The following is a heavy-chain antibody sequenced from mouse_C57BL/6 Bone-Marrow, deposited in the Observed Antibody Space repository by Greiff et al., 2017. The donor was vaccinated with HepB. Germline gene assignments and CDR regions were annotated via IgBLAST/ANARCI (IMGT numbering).Heavy chain of an antibody. Sequence: VQLQQSGAELVKPGASVKLSCKASGYTFTSYWMHWVKQRPGQGLEWIGMIHPNSGSTNYNEKFKSKATLTVDKSSSTAYMQLSSLTSEDSAVYYCARGDYGSSYYFDYWGQGTTLTVSS. V-gene: IGHV1-64*01. D-gene: IGHD1-1*01. CDR3: ARGDYGSSYYFDY. J-gene: IGHJ2*01. CDR1: GYTFTSYW. CDR2: IHPNSGST.